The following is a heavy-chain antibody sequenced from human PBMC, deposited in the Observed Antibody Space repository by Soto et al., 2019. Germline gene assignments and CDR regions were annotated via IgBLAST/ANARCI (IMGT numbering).Heavy chain of an antibody. CDR1: GGSISSSSYY. V-gene: IGHV4-39*01. CDR2: IYYSGST. Sequence: SETLSLTCTVSGGSISSSSYYWGWIRQPPGKGLEWIGSIYYSGSTYYNPSLKSRVTISVDTSKNQFSLKLSSVTAADTAVYYCATYYDFWSGSIDYWGQGTLVTVSS. J-gene: IGHJ4*02. D-gene: IGHD3-3*01. CDR3: ATYYDFWSGSIDY.